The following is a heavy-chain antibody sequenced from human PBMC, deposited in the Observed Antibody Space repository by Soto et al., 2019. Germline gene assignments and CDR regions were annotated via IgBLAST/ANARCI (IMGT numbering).Heavy chain of an antibody. Sequence: ESGGGMVHSGGSLKLSCAASGFTITTAMTWVRQAPGKGLEWVSSFSGDGINTYYADSVKGRFTFSRDNSKNTVYLQMDKLRVEDTAVFHCAKGPLVGANYKFYDMDVWGQGTTVTVSS. V-gene: IGHV3-23*01. D-gene: IGHD1-26*01. CDR2: FSGDGINT. CDR1: GFTITTA. J-gene: IGHJ6*02. CDR3: AKGPLVGANYKFYDMDV.